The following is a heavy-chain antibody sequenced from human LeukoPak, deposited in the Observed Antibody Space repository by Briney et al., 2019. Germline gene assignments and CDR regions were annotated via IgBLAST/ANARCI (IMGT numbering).Heavy chain of an antibody. D-gene: IGHD5/OR15-5a*01. CDR2: MNPNSGST. V-gene: IGHV1-8*01. CDR3: GRRVYDGKTVDY. CDR1: GYTFTSYD. Sequence: ASVKVSCKASGYTFTSYDINWVRQATGQGLEWMGWMNPNSGSTGYAQRFQGRVTMTRNTSISTAYMELSSLTSEDTAVYYCGRRVYDGKTVDYWCQGTLVTVSS. J-gene: IGHJ4*02.